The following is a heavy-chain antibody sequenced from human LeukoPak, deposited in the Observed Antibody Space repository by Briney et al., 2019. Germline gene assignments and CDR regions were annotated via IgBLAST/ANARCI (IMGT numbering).Heavy chain of an antibody. Sequence: PGGSLRLSCAPSGFTFSNAWTICGRQAPGKGLEWVGQIRSETDGGTTDYAAPVKGRFTISRDDSKNTLYLQMNSLKTEATAVYYCTTAAFHWGQGTLVTVSS. V-gene: IGHV3-15*01. D-gene: IGHD6-25*01. CDR1: GFTFSNAW. CDR2: IRSETDGGTT. CDR3: TTAAFH. J-gene: IGHJ1*01.